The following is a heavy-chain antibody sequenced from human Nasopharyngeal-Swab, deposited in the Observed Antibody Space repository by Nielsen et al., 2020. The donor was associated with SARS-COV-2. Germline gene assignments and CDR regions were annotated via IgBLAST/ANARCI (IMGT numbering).Heavy chain of an antibody. CDR3: ARRTYYDFWSGSYGLSLFDY. CDR2: IYHSGST. D-gene: IGHD3-3*01. Sequence: SETLSLTCTVSGGSSSSNWWSWVRQPPGKGLEWIGEIYHSGSTNYNPSLKSRVTISVDKSKNQFSLKLSSVTAADTAVYYCARRTYYDFWSGSYGLSLFDYWGQGTLVTVSS. CDR1: GGSSSSNW. V-gene: IGHV4-4*02. J-gene: IGHJ4*02.